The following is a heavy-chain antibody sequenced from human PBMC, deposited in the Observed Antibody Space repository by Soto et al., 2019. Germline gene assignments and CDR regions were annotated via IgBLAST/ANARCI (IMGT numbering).Heavy chain of an antibody. Sequence: QVQLQESGPGLVKPSQTLSLTCSVSGASTVTHYHWTWIRQPPGKGLEWMGSIFNSGTTFYNPSLTSRLSISMDTSWNHFSLELRSVTAADTAVYDCALALGPTTGLDYWGQGTLVTVSS. V-gene: IGHV4-31*02. D-gene: IGHD1-26*01. J-gene: IGHJ4*02. CDR1: GASTVTHYH. CDR3: ALALGPTTGLDY. CDR2: IFNSGTT.